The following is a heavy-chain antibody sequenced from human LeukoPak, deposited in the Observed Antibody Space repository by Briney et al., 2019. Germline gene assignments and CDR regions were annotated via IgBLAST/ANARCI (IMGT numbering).Heavy chain of an antibody. Sequence: GGSLRLSCAASGFTFSSYWMSWVRQAPGKGLEWVANIKQDGSEKYYVDSVKGRFTISRGNAKNSLYLQMNSLRAEDTAVYYCAKDPRRGYSYGHAKRTYMDVWGKGTTVTVSS. CDR1: GFTFSSYW. D-gene: IGHD5-18*01. V-gene: IGHV3-7*01. J-gene: IGHJ6*03. CDR3: AKDPRRGYSYGHAKRTYMDV. CDR2: IKQDGSEK.